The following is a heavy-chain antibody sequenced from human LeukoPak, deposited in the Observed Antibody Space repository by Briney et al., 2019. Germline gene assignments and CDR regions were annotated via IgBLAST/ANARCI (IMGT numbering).Heavy chain of an antibody. D-gene: IGHD3-10*01. V-gene: IGHV1-8*01. J-gene: IGHJ4*02. CDR3: ARVLTYFYGSGTYSAAHYYFDY. Sequence: ASVKVSCKASGYTFTSYDINWVRQAPGQGLECMGWMNPNSANTGYAQKFQGRVTMTRNTSISTAYTELSSLRSEDTAVYYCARVLTYFYGSGTYSAAHYYFDYWGQGALVTVSS. CDR2: MNPNSANT. CDR1: GYTFTSYD.